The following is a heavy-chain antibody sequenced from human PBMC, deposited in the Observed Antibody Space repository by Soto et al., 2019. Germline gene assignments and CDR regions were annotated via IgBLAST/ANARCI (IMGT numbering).Heavy chain of an antibody. Sequence: SETLSLTGTVSRGAISGDYYWNWIRQAQGKGLEWIGYVYHTGSTYHNPSLKSRGSISVATSNNQFSLKLSYVTAADTPVYFCARERYAITGNRIDTGGQGIPVTVSS. J-gene: IGHJ5*02. CDR1: RGAISGDYY. V-gene: IGHV4-30-4*01. CDR2: VYHTGST. D-gene: IGHD2-8*01. CDR3: ARERYAITGNRIDT.